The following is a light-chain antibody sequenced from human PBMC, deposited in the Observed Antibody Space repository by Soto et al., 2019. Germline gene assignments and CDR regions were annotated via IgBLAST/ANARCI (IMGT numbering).Light chain of an antibody. CDR1: QSVRSNY. Sequence: EIVLMQSPGTLSLSPGERSTLSCRASQSVRSNYLAWYQQRAGQSPRLLIYGASSRATGIPDRFSGSGSGTEFTPTISRLEPEDFAVYYCHQYGISPFGGGTKVDIK. V-gene: IGKV3-20*01. J-gene: IGKJ4*01. CDR2: GAS. CDR3: HQYGISP.